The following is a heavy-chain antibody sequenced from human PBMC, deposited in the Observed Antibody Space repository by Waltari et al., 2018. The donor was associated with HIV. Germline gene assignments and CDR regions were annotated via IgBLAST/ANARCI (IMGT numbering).Heavy chain of an antibody. Sequence: EVQLVESGGGLIQPGGSLRLSCAASGFSVSSNYMSWVRQAPGKGRGWFSVIYSGGSTYYADAVKGRFTISRDNSKNTLYLQMNSLRAEDTAVYYCARGFGCGGDCYYFDYWGQGTLVTVSS. J-gene: IGHJ4*02. CDR2: IYSGGST. CDR3: ARGFGCGGDCYYFDY. D-gene: IGHD2-21*02. CDR1: GFSVSSNY. V-gene: IGHV3-53*01.